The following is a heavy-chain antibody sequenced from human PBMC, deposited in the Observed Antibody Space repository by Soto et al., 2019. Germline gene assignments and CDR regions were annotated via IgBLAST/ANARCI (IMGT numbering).Heavy chain of an antibody. V-gene: IGHV3-21*01. CDR2: IDSSSSYI. Sequence: GGSLRLSCAASAFTFSSYTMNWVRQAPGRGLEWVSSIDSSSSYIYYVDSLKGRFTISRDNAKNSLYLQMNSLTAEDTAVYYCARYYYDSSGYPTYGMDVWGQGTTVTVSS. D-gene: IGHD3-22*01. CDR3: ARYYYDSSGYPTYGMDV. CDR1: AFTFSSYT. J-gene: IGHJ6*02.